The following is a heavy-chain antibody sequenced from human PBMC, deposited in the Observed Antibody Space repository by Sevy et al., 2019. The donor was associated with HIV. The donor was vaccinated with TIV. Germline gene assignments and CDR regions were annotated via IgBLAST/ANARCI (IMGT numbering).Heavy chain of an antibody. Sequence: GGSLRLSCAASAFTFSSYGMHWVRQAPGKGLEWVAVIWYDGSNKYYADSVKGRFTISRDNSKNTLYLQMNSLRAEDTAVYYCARDKAAYYDSSGYYTLDYWGQGTLVTVSS. D-gene: IGHD3-22*01. J-gene: IGHJ4*02. CDR3: ARDKAAYYDSSGYYTLDY. V-gene: IGHV3-33*01. CDR2: IWYDGSNK. CDR1: AFTFSSYG.